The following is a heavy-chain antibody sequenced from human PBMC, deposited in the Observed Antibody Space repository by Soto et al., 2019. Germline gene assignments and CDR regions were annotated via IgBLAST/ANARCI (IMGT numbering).Heavy chain of an antibody. J-gene: IGHJ3*02. D-gene: IGHD1-26*01. CDR2: ISYDGSNK. Sequence: GGSLRLSCAASGFTFSSYAMHWVRQAPGKGLEWVAVISYDGSNKYYADSVKGRFTISRDNSKNTLYLQMNSLRAEDTAVYYCARETYRDDAFDIWGQGTMVTVSS. V-gene: IGHV3-30-3*01. CDR1: GFTFSSYA. CDR3: ARETYRDDAFDI.